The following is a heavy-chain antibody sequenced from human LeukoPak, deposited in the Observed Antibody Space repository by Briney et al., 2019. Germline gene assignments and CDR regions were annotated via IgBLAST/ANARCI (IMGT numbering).Heavy chain of an antibody. Sequence: GGTLRLSCAASGFTFSSYEMNWVRQAPGKGLEWVSYISSSGSTIYYADSVKGRFTISRDNAKNSLYLQMNSLRAEDTAVYYCARGRGPYYYYYYYMDVWGKGTTVTVSS. CDR2: ISSSGSTI. V-gene: IGHV3-48*03. J-gene: IGHJ6*03. CDR3: ARGRGPYYYYYYYMDV. D-gene: IGHD5-24*01. CDR1: GFTFSSYE.